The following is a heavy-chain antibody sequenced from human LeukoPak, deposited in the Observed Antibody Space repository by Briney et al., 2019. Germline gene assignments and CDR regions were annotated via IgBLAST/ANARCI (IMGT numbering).Heavy chain of an antibody. V-gene: IGHV4-38-2*02. CDR2: INHSGST. D-gene: IGHD6-19*01. CDR3: ARGRGQWLARYFDL. CDR1: GYSISSGYY. Sequence: SETLSLTCTVSGYSISSGYYWGWIRQPPGKGLEWIGEINHSGSTNYNPSLKSRVTISVDTSKNQFSLKLSSVTAADTAVYYCARGRGQWLARYFDLWGRGTLVTVSS. J-gene: IGHJ2*01.